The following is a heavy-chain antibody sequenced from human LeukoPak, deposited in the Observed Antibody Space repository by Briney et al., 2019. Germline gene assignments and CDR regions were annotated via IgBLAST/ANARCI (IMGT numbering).Heavy chain of an antibody. CDR2: ISSSGSTI. V-gene: IGHV3-48*03. CDR1: GFTFSSYE. D-gene: IGHD3-22*01. Sequence: QPGGSLRLSCAASGFTFSSYEMNWVRQAPGKGLEWVSYISSSGSTIYYADSVKGRFTISRDNAKNSLYLQMNSLRAGDTAVYYCARVKGRKMVILDYWGQGTLVTVSS. J-gene: IGHJ4*02. CDR3: ARVKGRKMVILDY.